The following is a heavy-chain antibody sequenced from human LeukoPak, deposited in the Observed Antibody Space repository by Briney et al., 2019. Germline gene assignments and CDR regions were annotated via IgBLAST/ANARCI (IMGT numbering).Heavy chain of an antibody. Sequence: SGGSLRLSCAASGFTFSSYGMTWVRQAPGKGLEWVSTISGSGGSTYYADSVKGRFTISRDNAKNSMYLQMNSLRADDTSVYYCARGDFWGGPYTDAFDVWGQGTMVTVSS. D-gene: IGHD3-3*01. CDR3: ARGDFWGGPYTDAFDV. J-gene: IGHJ3*01. CDR2: ISGSGGST. CDR1: GFTFSSYG. V-gene: IGHV3-23*01.